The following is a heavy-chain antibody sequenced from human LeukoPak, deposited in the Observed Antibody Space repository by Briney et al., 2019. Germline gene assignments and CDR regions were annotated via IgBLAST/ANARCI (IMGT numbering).Heavy chain of an antibody. CDR3: ARVLIVVVTEEYDAFDI. Sequence: SETLSLTCAVSGYSISSSNYWGWIRQPPGKGLEWIGNIHHIRNTYYNPSLKNRVTISLDTSKNQFSLRLSSVTAADTAVYYCARVLIVVVTEEYDAFDIWGQGTMVTVSS. J-gene: IGHJ3*02. CDR2: IHHIRNT. CDR1: GYSISSSNY. V-gene: IGHV4-38-2*01. D-gene: IGHD2-21*02.